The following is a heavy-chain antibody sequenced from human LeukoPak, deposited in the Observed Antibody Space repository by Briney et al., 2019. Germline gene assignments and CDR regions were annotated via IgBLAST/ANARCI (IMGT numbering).Heavy chain of an antibody. D-gene: IGHD5-18*01. CDR2: ISSSGSTI. CDR3: ARVRLPPYYYYFYYMDV. CDR1: GFTFSDYY. J-gene: IGHJ6*03. V-gene: IGHV3-11*01. Sequence: GGSLRLSCAASGFTFSDYYMSWIRQAPGKGLEWVSYISSSGSTIYYADSVKGRFTISRDNAKNSLYLQMNSLRAEDTAVYYCARVRLPPYYYYFYYMDVWGTGTTVTVSS.